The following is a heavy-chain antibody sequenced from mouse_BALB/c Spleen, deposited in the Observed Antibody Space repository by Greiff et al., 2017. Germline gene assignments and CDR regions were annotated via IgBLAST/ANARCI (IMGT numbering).Heavy chain of an antibody. CDR3: ARSDGYGAMDY. CDR1: GYTFTSYC. D-gene: IGHD2-3*01. V-gene: IGHV1-69*02. CDR2: IDPSDSGT. J-gene: IGHJ4*01. Sequence: QVQLQQSGAELVKPGASVKLSCKASGYTFTSYCMNWVKQRPGRGLEWIGRIDPSDSGTHYNQKFKDKATLTVDKSSSTAYIQLSSLTSEDSAVYYCARSDGYGAMDYWGQGTSVTVSS.